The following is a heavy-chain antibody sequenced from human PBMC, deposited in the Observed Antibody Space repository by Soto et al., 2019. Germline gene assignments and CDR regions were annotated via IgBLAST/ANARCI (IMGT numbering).Heavy chain of an antibody. J-gene: IGHJ5*02. CDR3: AKPKAGSGSYITNWFDP. D-gene: IGHD3-10*01. CDR1: GFTFSSYG. Sequence: GGSLRLSCAASGFTFSSYGMHWVRQAPGKGLEWVAVISYDGSNKYYADSVKGRFTISRDNSKNTLYLQMNSLRAEDTAVYYCAKPKAGSGSYITNWFDPWGQGTLVTVSS. V-gene: IGHV3-30*18. CDR2: ISYDGSNK.